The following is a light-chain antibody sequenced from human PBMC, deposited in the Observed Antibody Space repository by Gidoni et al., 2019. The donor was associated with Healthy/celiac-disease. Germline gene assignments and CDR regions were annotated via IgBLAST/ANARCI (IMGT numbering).Light chain of an antibody. CDR2: AAS. V-gene: IGKV1-39*01. CDR3: QQSYSTLWT. CDR1: QSISSY. J-gene: IGKJ1*01. Sequence: DIQPIHPPSSLSASVGDRVPITCRASQSISSYLNSYQQKPGKAPKLLIYAASSLQSGVPSRFSGSGSGTDFTLTISSLQPEDFATYYCQQSYSTLWTFGQGTKVEIK.